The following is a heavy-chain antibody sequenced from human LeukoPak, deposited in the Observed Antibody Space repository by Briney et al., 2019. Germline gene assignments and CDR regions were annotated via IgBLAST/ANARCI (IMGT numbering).Heavy chain of an antibody. CDR1: GFTFSSYS. V-gene: IGHV3-21*01. Sequence: GGSLRLSCAASGFTFSSYSMNWVRQAPGKGLEWVSSISSSSSHIYYADSVKGRFTISRDNAKNSLYLQMNSLRAEDTAVYYCARVSCTNGVCYTNYYYYYGMDVWGQGTTVTVSS. CDR2: ISSSSSHI. CDR3: ARVSCTNGVCYTNYYYYYGMDV. D-gene: IGHD2-8*01. J-gene: IGHJ6*02.